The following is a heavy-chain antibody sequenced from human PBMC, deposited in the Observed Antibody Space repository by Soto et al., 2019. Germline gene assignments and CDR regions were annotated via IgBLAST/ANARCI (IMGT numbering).Heavy chain of an antibody. CDR3: ASYRRYCSGGSCFEFDY. Sequence: GGSLRLSCAASGFTVSSNYMSWVRQAPGKGLEWVSVIYSGGSTYYADSVKGRFTISGDNSKNTLYLQMNSLRAEDTAVYYCASYRRYCSGGSCFEFDYWGQGTLVTVSS. D-gene: IGHD2-15*01. J-gene: IGHJ4*02. CDR1: GFTVSSNY. V-gene: IGHV3-66*01. CDR2: IYSGGST.